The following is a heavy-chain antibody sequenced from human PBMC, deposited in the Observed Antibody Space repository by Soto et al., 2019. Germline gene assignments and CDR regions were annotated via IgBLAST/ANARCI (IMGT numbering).Heavy chain of an antibody. V-gene: IGHV4-59*01. Sequence: SETLSLTCTVSGGSISSYYWSWIRQPPGKGLEWIGYIYYSGSTNYNPSLKSRVTISVDTSTNQFSLKLSSVTAADTAVYYCARGATYYDFWSGYYLGNWFDPWGQGTLVTVSS. CDR3: ARGATYYDFWSGYYLGNWFDP. CDR1: GGSISSYY. J-gene: IGHJ5*02. D-gene: IGHD3-3*01. CDR2: IYYSGST.